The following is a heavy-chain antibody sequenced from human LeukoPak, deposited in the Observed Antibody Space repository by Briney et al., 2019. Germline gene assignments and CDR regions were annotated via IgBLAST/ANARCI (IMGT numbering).Heavy chain of an antibody. Sequence: SETLSLTCTVSGASISHYYWSWIRQPPGGGLEWVASISYSGSTTHNPSLESRVTISVDTSKNQFSLKLSSVTAADTAVYYCARLSNGWGYRAHHFDYWGQGTLVTVSS. CDR3: ARLSNGWGYRAHHFDY. V-gene: IGHV4-59*08. J-gene: IGHJ4*02. D-gene: IGHD2-8*01. CDR1: GASISHYY. CDR2: ISYSGST.